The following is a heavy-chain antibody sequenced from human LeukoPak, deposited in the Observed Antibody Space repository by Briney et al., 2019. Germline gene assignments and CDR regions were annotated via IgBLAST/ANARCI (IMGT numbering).Heavy chain of an antibody. CDR3: ARAPSVGATTLDY. Sequence: AGGSLRLSCVASGFTFSSYAMHWARQAPGKGLEWVAVMSYDGSYKYYADSVKGRFTISRDNSENTLYLQMNSLRVEDTAVYYCARAPSVGATTLDYWGQGTLVTVSS. D-gene: IGHD1-26*01. V-gene: IGHV3-30*04. J-gene: IGHJ4*02. CDR1: GFTFSSYA. CDR2: MSYDGSYK.